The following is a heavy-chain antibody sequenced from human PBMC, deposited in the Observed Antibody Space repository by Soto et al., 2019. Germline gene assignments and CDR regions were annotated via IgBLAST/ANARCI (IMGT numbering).Heavy chain of an antibody. V-gene: IGHV3-49*03. CDR1: GFTFGDYA. J-gene: IGHJ4*02. CDR3: TRGYCSSTSCYESDY. Sequence: GGSLRLSCTASGFTFGDYAMSWFRQAPGKGLEWVGFIRSKAYGGTTEYAASVKGRFTISRDDSKSIAYLQMNSLKTEDTAVYYCTRGYCSSTSCYESDYWGQGTLVTVSS. CDR2: IRSKAYGGTT. D-gene: IGHD2-2*01.